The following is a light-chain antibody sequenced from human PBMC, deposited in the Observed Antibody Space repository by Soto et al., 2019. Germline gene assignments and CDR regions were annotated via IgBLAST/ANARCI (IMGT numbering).Light chain of an antibody. CDR3: QQYGGSPRLT. J-gene: IGKJ4*01. CDR2: SAS. CDR1: QSVSSNY. Sequence: EIVLTQSPGTLSLSPGERVTLSCRASQSVSSNYLAWYQQKPGQAPRLLIYSASSRATGIPDRFSGSGSGTDFTLTINRLEPEEFAVYYCQQYGGSPRLTFGGGTKVEIK. V-gene: IGKV3-20*01.